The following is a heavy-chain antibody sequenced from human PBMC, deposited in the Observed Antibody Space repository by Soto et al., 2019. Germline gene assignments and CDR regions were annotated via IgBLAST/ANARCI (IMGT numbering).Heavy chain of an antibody. CDR1: GFTFRIYA. D-gene: IGHD3-10*01. CDR2: ITGNGDTT. Sequence: EVQLLESGGGLVQPGGSLRLSCAASGFTFRIYAMSWVRQAPGRGLEWVSSITGNGDTTDYPDSVKGRFTISRDNSKNTLFLQMNSLRVEDTAVYYCALYRPNYFGSGGGYYKSGGDHWGQGILVTVSS. CDR3: ALYRPNYFGSGGGYYKSGGDH. V-gene: IGHV3-23*01. J-gene: IGHJ5*02.